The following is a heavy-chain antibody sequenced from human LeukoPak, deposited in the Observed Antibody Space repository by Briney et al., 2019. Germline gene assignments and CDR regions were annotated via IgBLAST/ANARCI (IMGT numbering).Heavy chain of an antibody. CDR3: ARDLPQGYCRGGRCYSGDAFDI. Sequence: PSETLSLTCTVSGGSISSYYWSWIRQPPGKGLEWIGYIYYSGSTNYNPSLKSRVTISVDTSKNQFSLKLSSVTAADTAVYYCARDLPQGYCRGGRCYSGDAFDIWGQGTMVTVSS. CDR1: GGSISSYY. J-gene: IGHJ3*02. D-gene: IGHD2-15*01. V-gene: IGHV4-59*01. CDR2: IYYSGST.